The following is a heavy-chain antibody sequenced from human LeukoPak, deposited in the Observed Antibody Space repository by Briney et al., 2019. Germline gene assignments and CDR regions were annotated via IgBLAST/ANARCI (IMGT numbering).Heavy chain of an antibody. Sequence: GESLRISCKGSGYDFTSYWIGWVRQMPGKGLEWMGIIYPGDSDTRYSPSFQGQVTISADKSISTAYLQWSSLKASDTAMYYCATPSSSSHYYYYGMDVWGPGTTVTVSS. CDR2: IYPGDSDT. CDR1: GYDFTSYW. CDR3: ATPSSSSHYYYYGMDV. V-gene: IGHV5-51*01. D-gene: IGHD6-13*01. J-gene: IGHJ6*02.